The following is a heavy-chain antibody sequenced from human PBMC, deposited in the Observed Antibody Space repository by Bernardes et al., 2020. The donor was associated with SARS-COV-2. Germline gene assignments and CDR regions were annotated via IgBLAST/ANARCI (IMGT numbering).Heavy chain of an antibody. D-gene: IGHD4-17*01. CDR3: ARDSVTVTTPSGLFDY. CDR1: GYTFTSYG. Sequence: ASVKACCKASGYTFTSYGISWVRQAPGQGLEWMGWISAYNGNTNYAQKLQGRVTMTTDTSTSTAYMELRSLRSDDTAVYYCARDSVTVTTPSGLFDYWGQGTLVTVSS. J-gene: IGHJ4*02. CDR2: ISAYNGNT. V-gene: IGHV1-18*01.